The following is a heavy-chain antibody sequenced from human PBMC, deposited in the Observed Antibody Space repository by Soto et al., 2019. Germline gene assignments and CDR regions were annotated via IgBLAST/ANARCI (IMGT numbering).Heavy chain of an antibody. J-gene: IGHJ3*02. CDR2: IYYSGST. CDR3: ARLGGITMVRGVLTAFDI. V-gene: IGHV4-39*01. CDR1: GGSISSSSYY. D-gene: IGHD3-10*01. Sequence: PSETLSLTCTVSGGSISSSSYYWGWIRQPPGKGLEWIGSIYYSGSTYYNPSLKSRVTISVDTSKNQFSLKLTSVTAADTAVYYCARLGGITMVRGVLTAFDIWGKGTMVTVSS.